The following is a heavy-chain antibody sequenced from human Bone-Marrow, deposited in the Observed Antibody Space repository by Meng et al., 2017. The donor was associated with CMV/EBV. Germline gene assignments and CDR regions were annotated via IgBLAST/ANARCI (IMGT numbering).Heavy chain of an antibody. J-gene: IGHJ6*02. Sequence: GESLKISCAASGFTFSSYSMNWVRQAPGKGLEWVSYISSSSSTIYYADSVKGRFTISRDNAKNSLYLQMNSLRAEDTAVYYCARDGAYSRHPFGYYGMDVWGQGTTVTVSS. CDR1: GFTFSSYS. CDR2: ISSSSSTI. CDR3: ARDGAYSRHPFGYYGMDV. D-gene: IGHD6-13*01. V-gene: IGHV3-48*04.